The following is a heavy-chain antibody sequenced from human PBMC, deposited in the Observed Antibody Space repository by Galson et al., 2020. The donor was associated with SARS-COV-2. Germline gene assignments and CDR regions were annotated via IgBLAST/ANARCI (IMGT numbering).Heavy chain of an antibody. CDR3: ARDPRPAPEYAFMDV. V-gene: IGHV3-30*03. Sequence: GESLKISCVGSGFNFSASGIHWVRQVPGKGLEWVGVISHTGRLKHYVDSAKGRFTISRDNSKNTVYLEMKNLSIEDTAIYYCARDPRPAPEYAFMDVWGKGSTVTVSS. CDR2: ISHTGRLK. CDR1: GFNFSASG. J-gene: IGHJ6*03.